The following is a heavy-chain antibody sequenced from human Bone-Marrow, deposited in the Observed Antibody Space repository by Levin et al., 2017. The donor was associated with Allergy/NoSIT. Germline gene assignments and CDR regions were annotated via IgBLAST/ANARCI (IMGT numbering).Heavy chain of an antibody. CDR3: AKDPTYYYDSSGYYYHFDY. CDR2: ISGSGGST. J-gene: IGHJ4*02. Sequence: GESLKISCAASGFTFSSYAMSWVRQAPGKGLEWVSAISGSGGSTYYADSVKGRFTISRDNSKNTLYLQMNSLRAEDTAVYYCAKDPTYYYDSSGYYYHFDYWGQGTLVTVSS. CDR1: GFTFSSYA. V-gene: IGHV3-23*01. D-gene: IGHD3-22*01.